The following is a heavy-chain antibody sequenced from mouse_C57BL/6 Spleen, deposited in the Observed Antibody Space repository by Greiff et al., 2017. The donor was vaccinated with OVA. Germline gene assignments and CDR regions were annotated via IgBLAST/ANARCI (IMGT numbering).Heavy chain of an antibody. D-gene: IGHD4-1*01. Sequence: DVMLVESGPGLAKPSPTLSLTCSVTGYSITSDYWNWIRQFPGNKLEYMGYISYSGSTYYNPSLKSRISITRDTSKNQYYLQLNSVTTEDTATYYCASGTGWFAYWGQGTLVTVSA. CDR1: GYSITSDY. CDR3: ASGTGWFAY. V-gene: IGHV3-8*01. CDR2: ISYSGST. J-gene: IGHJ3*01.